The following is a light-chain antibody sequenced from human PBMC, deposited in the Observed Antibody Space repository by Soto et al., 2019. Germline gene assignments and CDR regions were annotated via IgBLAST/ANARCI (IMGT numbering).Light chain of an antibody. Sequence: IQMTQPASSLSASLGDIVTITCRASQSISNYLNWYQQKPGKAPKLLIFAASSLQSGVPSRFSGSRSGPDFTLTISSLQPEDFATYYCQQSYSSPPTFGQGTKVDIK. CDR1: QSISNY. CDR3: QQSYSSPPT. CDR2: AAS. V-gene: IGKV1-39*01. J-gene: IGKJ1*01.